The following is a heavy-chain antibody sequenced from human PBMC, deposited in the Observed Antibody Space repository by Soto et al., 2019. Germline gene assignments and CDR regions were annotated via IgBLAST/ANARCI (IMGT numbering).Heavy chain of an antibody. CDR2: IWYHGVDK. Sequence: QVQLVESGGGVVQPGRSLRLSCAASGFTFSRQAMHWVRQAPGRGLEWVAVIWYHGVDKYYADSVKGRFTISRDNSKNTVYLQMNSLRGEDTAVYYCATGFLGLCTCGNCPLDSWGKGSLVTVSS. CDR1: GFTFSRQA. V-gene: IGHV3-33*01. CDR3: ATGFLGLCTCGNCPLDS. D-gene: IGHD2-8*02. J-gene: IGHJ4*02.